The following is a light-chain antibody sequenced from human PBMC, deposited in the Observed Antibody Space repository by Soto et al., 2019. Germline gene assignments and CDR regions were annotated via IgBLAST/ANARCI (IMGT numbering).Light chain of an antibody. CDR2: GAS. J-gene: IGKJ1*01. Sequence: EVVLTQSPAALSLSPVEGSTVAFRASENVRTFVDWYQQKPGQAPRLLIYGASTRAAIIPARFSGSGSGTEFTLTISSLQSEDFAVYYCQQYNKWPRTFGQGTKVDIK. CDR3: QQYNKWPRT. V-gene: IGKV3-15*01. CDR1: ENVRTF.